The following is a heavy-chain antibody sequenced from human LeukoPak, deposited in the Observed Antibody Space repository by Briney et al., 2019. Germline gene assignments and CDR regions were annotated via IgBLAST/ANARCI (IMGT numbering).Heavy chain of an antibody. CDR1: GGTFSSYA. Sequence: SVKVSCKASGGTFSSYAISWVRQAPGQGLEWMGGIIPIFGTANYAQKFQGRVMITADKSTSTAYMELSSLRSEETAVYYCARDCSGGSCADYYGMDVWGKGTTVTVSS. J-gene: IGHJ6*04. D-gene: IGHD2-15*01. CDR2: IIPIFGTA. CDR3: ARDCSGGSCADYYGMDV. V-gene: IGHV1-69*06.